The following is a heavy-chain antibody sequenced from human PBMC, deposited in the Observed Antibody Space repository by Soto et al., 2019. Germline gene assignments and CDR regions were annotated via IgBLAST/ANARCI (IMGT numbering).Heavy chain of an antibody. D-gene: IGHD3-10*01. CDR3: ARDNYGSGSYYSFFDY. V-gene: IGHV3-33*01. Sequence: QVQLVESGGGVVQPGRSLRLSCAASGFTFSSYGMHWVRQAPGKGLEWVAVIWYDGSNKYYADSVKGRFTISRDNSKNTLYLQMNSLRAEDTAVYYCARDNYGSGSYYSFFDYWGQGTLVTVSS. CDR2: IWYDGSNK. J-gene: IGHJ4*02. CDR1: GFTFSSYG.